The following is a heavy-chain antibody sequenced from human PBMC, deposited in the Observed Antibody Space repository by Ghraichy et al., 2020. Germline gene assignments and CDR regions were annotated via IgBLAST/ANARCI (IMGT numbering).Heavy chain of an antibody. J-gene: IGHJ6*02. CDR3: ARDPSLGTGYYATGGFHNYYGLDV. Sequence: ASVKVSCKTSGYTFTGYFMHWVRQAPGQGLEWMGWLNPNTGVTNYAQKFEGRVIMTRDTSISTVYMELSGLKFDDSAVYYCARDPSLGTGYYATGGFHNYYGLDVWGRGTPVTVSS. CDR1: GYTFTGYF. D-gene: IGHD2-8*02. CDR2: LNPNTGVT. V-gene: IGHV1-2*02.